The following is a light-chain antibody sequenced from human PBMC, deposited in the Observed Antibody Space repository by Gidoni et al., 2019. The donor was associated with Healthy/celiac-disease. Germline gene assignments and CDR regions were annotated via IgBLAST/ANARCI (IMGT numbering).Light chain of an antibody. CDR3: QQSYSTPHT. Sequence: IQMTQTPSSLSASVGDRVTITCRASQSISSYLNWYQQKPGKAPKLLIYAASSLQSGVPSRFSGSGSGTDFTLTISSLQPEDFATYYCQQSYSTPHTFXXXTKLEIK. CDR1: QSISSY. J-gene: IGKJ2*01. CDR2: AAS. V-gene: IGKV1-39*01.